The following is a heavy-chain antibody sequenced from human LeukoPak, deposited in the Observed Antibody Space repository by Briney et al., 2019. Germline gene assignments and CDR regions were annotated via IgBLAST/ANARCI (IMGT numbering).Heavy chain of an antibody. CDR2: ISSSRNYI. Sequence: GGSLRLSCAASGFAFGSYSMNWVRQAPGKGLEWVSSISSSRNYIYYADSVKGRFTISRDDAKNSLFLQMNRLRAEDTAVYYCTFSEELPPYYFDYWGQGTLVTVSS. V-gene: IGHV3-21*03. D-gene: IGHD1-26*01. CDR3: TFSEELPPYYFDY. CDR1: GFAFGSYS. J-gene: IGHJ4*02.